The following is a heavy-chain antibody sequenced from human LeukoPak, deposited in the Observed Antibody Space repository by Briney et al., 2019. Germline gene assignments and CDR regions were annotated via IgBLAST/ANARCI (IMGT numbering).Heavy chain of an antibody. D-gene: IGHD3-16*01. CDR2: IDPNTGNP. V-gene: IGHV7-4-1*02. Sequence: ASVKVSCKASGYTFTNYAMNWVRQAPGQGLQWMGWIDPNTGNPTYAQGFTGRFVFSLDTSVSTTYLQISSLKPEDTAVYYCARAYQHLGGLSFPGSWGQGTLATVSS. J-gene: IGHJ5*02. CDR3: ARAYQHLGGLSFPGS. CDR1: GYTFTNYA.